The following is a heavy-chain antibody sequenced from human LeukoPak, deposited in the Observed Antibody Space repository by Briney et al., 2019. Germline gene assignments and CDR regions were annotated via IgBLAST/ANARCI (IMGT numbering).Heavy chain of an antibody. CDR3: ARLSCSAGSCYASVDAFDI. J-gene: IGHJ3*02. D-gene: IGHD2-15*01. Sequence: ASVKVSCKSSGNTFTNYYIYWVRQAPGQGLEWMGVINPSGGTTSYAQRFQGRLTMTRDTSTSAVYMELSSLRSEDTAVYYCARLSCSAGSCYASVDAFDIWGQGTMVTVSS. CDR2: INPSGGTT. V-gene: IGHV1-46*01. CDR1: GNTFTNYY.